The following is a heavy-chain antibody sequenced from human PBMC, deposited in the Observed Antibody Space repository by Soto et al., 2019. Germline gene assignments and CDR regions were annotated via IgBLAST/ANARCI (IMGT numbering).Heavy chain of an antibody. CDR3: ARGASRNWKGVDFDY. Sequence: SETLSLTCTVSGGSISSGDYYWSWIRQPPGKGLEWIGYIYYSGSTYYNPSLKSRVTISVDTSKNQFSLKLSSVTAADTAVHYCARGASRNWKGVDFDYWGQGTLVTVSS. D-gene: IGHD1-1*01. J-gene: IGHJ4*02. CDR1: GGSISSGDYY. V-gene: IGHV4-30-4*01. CDR2: IYYSGST.